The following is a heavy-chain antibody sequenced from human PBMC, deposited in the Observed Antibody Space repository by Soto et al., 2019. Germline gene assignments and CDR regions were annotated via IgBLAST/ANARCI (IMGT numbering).Heavy chain of an antibody. Sequence: EVQLVESGGGLVQPGGSLRLSCAASGFTVSSNYMSCVRQAPGKGLEWVSVIYSGGSTYYADSVKGRFTISRHNSKNTLYLQMNSLRAEDTAVYYCARGPAVAGTDYYYGMDVWGQGTTVTVSS. D-gene: IGHD6-19*01. CDR1: GFTVSSNY. J-gene: IGHJ6*02. V-gene: IGHV3-53*04. CDR2: IYSGGST. CDR3: ARGPAVAGTDYYYGMDV.